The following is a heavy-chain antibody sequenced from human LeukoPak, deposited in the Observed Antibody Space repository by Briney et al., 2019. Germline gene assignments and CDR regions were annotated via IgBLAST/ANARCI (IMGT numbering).Heavy chain of an antibody. Sequence: SPSETLSLTCTVSGGSISSYYWSWIRQPPGKGLEWIGYIYYSGSTNYNPSLKSRVTISVDTSKNQFSLKLSSVTAADTAVYYCARQRQSAMVLGNWFDPWGQGTLVTVSS. V-gene: IGHV4-59*01. CDR3: ARQRQSAMVLGNWFDP. J-gene: IGHJ5*01. CDR2: IYYSGST. D-gene: IGHD5-18*01. CDR1: GGSISSYY.